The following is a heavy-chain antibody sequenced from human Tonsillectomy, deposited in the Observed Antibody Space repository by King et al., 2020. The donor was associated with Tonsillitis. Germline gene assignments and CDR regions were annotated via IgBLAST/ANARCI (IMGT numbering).Heavy chain of an antibody. Sequence: VQLQQWGAGLLKPSETLSLTCAVYGGSFSGYYWSWIRQPPGKGLEWIGEINHSGSTNYNPSLKNRVTISVDTSEIQFSLKLSSVTAADTAVYYCARVSGYYDFWSGHRGWFDPWGQGTLVTVSS. CDR2: INHSGST. CDR3: ARVSGYYDFWSGHRGWFDP. CDR1: GGSFSGYY. D-gene: IGHD3-3*01. J-gene: IGHJ5*02. V-gene: IGHV4-34*01.